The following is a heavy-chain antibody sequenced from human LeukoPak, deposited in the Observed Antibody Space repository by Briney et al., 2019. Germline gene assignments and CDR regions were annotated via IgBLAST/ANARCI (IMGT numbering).Heavy chain of an antibody. CDR1: GFTFSSYA. Sequence: GGSLRLSCAASGFTFSSYAMRWVRQVPGKGLEWVSAISGSGGSAYYADSVKGRFTISRDNSKDTLYLQMNSLRAEDTAIYYCARRWLGDPYGMDVWGQGTTVTVSS. CDR3: ARRWLGDPYGMDV. CDR2: ISGSGGSA. J-gene: IGHJ6*02. D-gene: IGHD3-10*01. V-gene: IGHV3-23*01.